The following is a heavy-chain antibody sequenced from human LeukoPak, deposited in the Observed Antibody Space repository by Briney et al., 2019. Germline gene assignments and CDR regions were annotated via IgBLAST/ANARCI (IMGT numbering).Heavy chain of an antibody. CDR1: GGSISTSSYY. CDR2: IYHSGST. CDR3: ARSPWIQLWLGAFDI. Sequence: SETLSLTCTVSGGSISTSSYYWGWIRQPPGKGLEWIGSIYHSGSTYYNPSLKSRVTISVDTSKNQFSLKLSSVTAADTAVYYCARSPWIQLWLGAFDIWGQGTMVTVSS. V-gene: IGHV4-39*07. J-gene: IGHJ3*02. D-gene: IGHD5-18*01.